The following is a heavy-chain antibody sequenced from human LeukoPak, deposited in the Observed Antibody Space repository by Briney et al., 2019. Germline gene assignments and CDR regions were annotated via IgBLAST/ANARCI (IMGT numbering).Heavy chain of an antibody. D-gene: IGHD2-15*01. Sequence: SETLSLTCTVSGGSISSGSYYWSWIRQPAGKGLEWIGRIYTSGSTNYNPSLKSRVTISVDTSKNQFSLKLSSVTAADTAVYYCARVLEGYCSGGSCKLFDYWGQGTLVTVSS. CDR3: ARVLEGYCSGGSCKLFDY. CDR1: GGSISSGSYY. V-gene: IGHV4-61*02. J-gene: IGHJ4*02. CDR2: IYTSGST.